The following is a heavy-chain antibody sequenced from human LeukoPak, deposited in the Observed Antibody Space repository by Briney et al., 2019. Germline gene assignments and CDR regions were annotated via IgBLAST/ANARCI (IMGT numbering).Heavy chain of an antibody. CDR2: IYTSGST. CDR3: ASTNTPAGIAAAWKGEWPIWFDP. D-gene: IGHD6-13*01. J-gene: IGHJ5*02. CDR1: GGSISSYY. Sequence: PSETLSLTCTVSGGSISSYYWSWIRQPAGKGLEWIGRIYTSGSTNYNPSLKSRVTMSADTSKNQFSLKLSSVTAADTAVYYCASTNTPAGIAAAWKGEWPIWFDPWGQGTLVTVSS. V-gene: IGHV4-4*07.